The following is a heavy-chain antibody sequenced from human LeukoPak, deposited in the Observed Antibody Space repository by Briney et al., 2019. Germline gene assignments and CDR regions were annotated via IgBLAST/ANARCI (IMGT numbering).Heavy chain of an antibody. J-gene: IGHJ4*02. CDR3: ARARVGVGGNGWEN. Sequence: GASVKVSCKASGYTFTSYGISWVRQAPGQGLEGMGWISAYNGNTNYAQKLQGRVTMTTDTSTSTAYMELSGLSSDDTGVYYCARARVGVGGNGWENWGQGTLVTVSS. CDR2: ISAYNGNT. D-gene: IGHD6-19*01. V-gene: IGHV1-18*01. CDR1: GYTFTSYG.